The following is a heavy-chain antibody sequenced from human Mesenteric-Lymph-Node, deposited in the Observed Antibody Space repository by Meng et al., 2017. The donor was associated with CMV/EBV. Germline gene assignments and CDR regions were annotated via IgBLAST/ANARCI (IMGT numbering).Heavy chain of an antibody. CDR2: IYYSGST. J-gene: IGHJ5*02. CDR1: SSSSYY. V-gene: IGHV4-39*01. Sequence: SSSSYYWGWIRQPPGKGLEWIGSIYYSGSTYYNPSLKSRVTISVDTSKNQFSLKLSSVTAADTAVYYCARRYCSGGSCSDFNWFDPWGQGTLVTVSS. CDR3: ARRYCSGGSCSDFNWFDP. D-gene: IGHD2-15*01.